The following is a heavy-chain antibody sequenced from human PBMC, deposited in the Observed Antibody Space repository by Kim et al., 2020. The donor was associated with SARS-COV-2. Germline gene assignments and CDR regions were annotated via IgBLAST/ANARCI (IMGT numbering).Heavy chain of an antibody. Sequence: SETLSLTCAVYGGSFSGYYWSWIRQPPGKGLEWIGEINHSGSTNYNPSLKSRVTISVDTSKNQFSLKLSSVTAADTAVYYCARGQSGITMIVVVNAYYHYYMGGWGKRTTVTVSS. D-gene: IGHD3-22*01. CDR3: ARGQSGITMIVVVNAYYHYYMGG. V-gene: IGHV4-34*01. CDR2: INHSGST. J-gene: IGHJ6*03. CDR1: GGSFSGYY.